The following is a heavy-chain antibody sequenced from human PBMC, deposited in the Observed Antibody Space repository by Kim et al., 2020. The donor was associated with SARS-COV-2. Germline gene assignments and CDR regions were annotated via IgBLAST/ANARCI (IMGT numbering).Heavy chain of an antibody. Sequence: ASVKVSCKASGYTFTSYVIHWVRLAPGQGLEWMGWIHAGNGDRESSQKVQDRVTRTMATSARTVYMELSGLRSEDTAVYYCARVGGILYGSESFDKSNPLCSWGPGALSTVSS. D-gene: IGHD3-10*01. V-gene: IGHV1-3*01. CDR3: ARVGGILYGSESFDKSNPLCS. CDR1: GYTFTSYV. J-gene: IGHJ5*02. CDR2: IHAGNGDR.